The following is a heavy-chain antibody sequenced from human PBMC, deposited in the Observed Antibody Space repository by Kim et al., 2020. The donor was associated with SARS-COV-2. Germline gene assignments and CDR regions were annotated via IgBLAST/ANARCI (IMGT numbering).Heavy chain of an antibody. CDR1: GYTFINYY. D-gene: IGHD3-10*01. CDR2: INPSGGST. J-gene: IGHJ4*02. Sequence: ASVKVSCKASGYTFINYYLHWVRQAPGQGLEWMGIINPSGGSTSYAEKFQGSVTMTSDTSTSTVYMELTSLRSDDTAVYYCARGNRNTVIALLFDFWGQG. V-gene: IGHV1-46*01. CDR3: ARGNRNTVIALLFDF.